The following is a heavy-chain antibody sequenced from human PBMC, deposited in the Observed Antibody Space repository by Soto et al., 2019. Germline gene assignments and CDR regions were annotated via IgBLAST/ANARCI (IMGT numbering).Heavy chain of an antibody. CDR2: IRSKVNTYAT. J-gene: IGHJ4*02. CDR3: TRRRDWTAMDPLDY. D-gene: IGHD5-18*01. V-gene: IGHV3-73*02. CDR1: GFIFSDSA. Sequence: EVQLVESGGGLVQPGGSLRLSCAASGFIFSDSAIHWVRQASGKGLEWVGRIRSKVNTYATIYAASVKGRFTISRDDSMNTTYLQMNSLNTEDTAIYYCTRRRDWTAMDPLDYWGQGTLVTVSS.